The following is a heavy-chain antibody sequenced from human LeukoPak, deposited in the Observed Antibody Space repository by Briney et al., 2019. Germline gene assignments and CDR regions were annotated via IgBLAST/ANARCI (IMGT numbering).Heavy chain of an antibody. D-gene: IGHD3/OR15-3a*01. J-gene: IGHJ4*02. CDR1: GFTFNDYH. CDR3: ARGLYSYDY. V-gene: IGHV3-23*01. CDR2: ISDFGGTT. Sequence: GGSLRLSCAASGFTFNDYHMSWVRQAPGKGLEWVSGISDFGGTTYYAGSVRGRSTISRSNSKNTMSFQMNSLRAEDTAVYYCARGLYSYDYWGQRILVTVSS.